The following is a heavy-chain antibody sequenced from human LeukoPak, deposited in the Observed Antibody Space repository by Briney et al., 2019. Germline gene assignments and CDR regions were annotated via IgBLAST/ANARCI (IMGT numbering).Heavy chain of an antibody. J-gene: IGHJ5*02. CDR1: GGSFSGYY. CDR3: ARFLAAAGPNWFDP. CDR2: INHSGST. V-gene: IGHV4-34*01. Sequence: PSETLSLTCAVYGGSFSGYYWSWIRQPPGKGLEWIGEINHSGSTNYNPSLKSRVTISVDTSKNQFSLKLSSVTAADTAVYYCARFLAAAGPNWFDPWGQGTLVTVPS. D-gene: IGHD6-13*01.